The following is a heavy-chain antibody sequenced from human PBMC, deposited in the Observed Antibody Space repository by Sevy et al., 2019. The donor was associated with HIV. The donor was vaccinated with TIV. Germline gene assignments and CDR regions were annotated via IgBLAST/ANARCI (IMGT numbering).Heavy chain of an antibody. Sequence: GGSLRLSCAASGFTFSGYWMHWVRQGPGKGLEWASRINSDGSSTSYADSVKGRFTISRDNAKNTLYLQMNSLRAEDTSVYYCARVRETTVTYFDYWGQGTLVTVSS. CDR2: INSDGSST. D-gene: IGHD4-17*01. CDR3: ARVRETTVTYFDY. J-gene: IGHJ4*02. CDR1: GFTFSGYW. V-gene: IGHV3-74*01.